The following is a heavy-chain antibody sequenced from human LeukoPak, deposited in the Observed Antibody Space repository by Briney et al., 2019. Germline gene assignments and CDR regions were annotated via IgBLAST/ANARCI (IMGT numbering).Heavy chain of an antibody. Sequence: PGGSLRLSCAASRFTLADYSITWVRHAPGKGLEWGSGINWNGGGTGYADSVQGRFTISRDNAKNSLYLQINSLRAEDTAFYHCERVVCLEVVNPHYLDYWGQGTLVTVSS. V-gene: IGHV3-20*01. J-gene: IGHJ4*02. D-gene: IGHD3-22*01. CDR2: INWNGGGT. CDR1: RFTLADYS. CDR3: ERVVCLEVVNPHYLDY.